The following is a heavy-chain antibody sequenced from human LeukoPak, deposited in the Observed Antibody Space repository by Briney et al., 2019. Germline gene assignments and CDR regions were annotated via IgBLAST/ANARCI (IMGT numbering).Heavy chain of an antibody. V-gene: IGHV3-23*01. J-gene: IGHJ4*03. CDR1: GFTFSIYA. Sequence: PGESVTLFCAASGFTFSIYAMSWVRQAPGKGLEWVSSISGSGTNTYYADSVKGRFTISRDTSRNTLYLQMSSLRAEDTAIYYCAKTYCSTTRCLSWGNDYWGNRSIVSVSS. D-gene: IGHD2-2*01. CDR3: AKTYCSTTRCLSWGNDY. CDR2: ISGSGTNT.